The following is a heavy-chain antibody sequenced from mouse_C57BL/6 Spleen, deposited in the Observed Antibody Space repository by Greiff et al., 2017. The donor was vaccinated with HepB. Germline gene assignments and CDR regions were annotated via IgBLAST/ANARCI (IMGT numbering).Heavy chain of an antibody. CDR2: INPGSGGT. V-gene: IGHV1-54*01. Sequence: VQLQESGAELVRPGTSVKVSCKASGYAFTNYLIEWVKQRPGQGLEWIGVINPGSGGTNYNEKFKGKATLTADKSSSTAYMQLSSLTSEDSAVYFCARFEGPGAVDYWGQGTSVTVSS. CDR3: ARFEGPGAVDY. J-gene: IGHJ4*01. CDR1: GYAFTNYL. D-gene: IGHD1-1*01.